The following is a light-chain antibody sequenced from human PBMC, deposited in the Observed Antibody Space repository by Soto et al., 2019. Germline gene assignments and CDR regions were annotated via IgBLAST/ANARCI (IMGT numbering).Light chain of an antibody. J-gene: IGLJ1*01. CDR3: QSYDSSLSGYV. Sequence: QSVLTQPPSVSGVPGPRVTISCTGSSSNIGANCDVHWYQQLPGTAPKLLIYGNSNRPSGVPDRFSGSKSGTSASLAITGLQAEDEADYYCQSYDSSLSGYVFGTGTKVTVL. CDR2: GNS. V-gene: IGLV1-40*01. CDR1: SSNIGANCD.